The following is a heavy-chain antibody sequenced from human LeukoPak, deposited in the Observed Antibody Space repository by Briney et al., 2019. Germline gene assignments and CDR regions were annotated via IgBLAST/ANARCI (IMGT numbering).Heavy chain of an antibody. J-gene: IGHJ5*01. D-gene: IGHD1-26*01. CDR2: ISYDGSNK. V-gene: IGHV3-30*14. CDR1: GFTFSSYA. Sequence: GRSLRLSCAASGFTFSSYAMHWVRQAPGKGLEWVAVISYDGSNKYYADSVKGRFTISRDNSKNTLYLQLNSLRAEDTAVYYCARSYGTGAARGYLDSWGQGTLVTVS. CDR3: ARSYGTGAARGYLDS.